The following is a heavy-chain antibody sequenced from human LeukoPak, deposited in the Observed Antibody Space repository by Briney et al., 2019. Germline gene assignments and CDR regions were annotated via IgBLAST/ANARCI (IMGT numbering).Heavy chain of an antibody. CDR2: ISGSGGST. Sequence: GGSLRLSCAASGFTFSSYAMSWVRQAPGKGLEWVSAISGSGGSTYYADSVKGRFTISRDNSKNTLYLQVNSLRAEDTAVYYCAKDNDNLGIFDYWGQGTLVTVSS. CDR1: GFTFSSYA. CDR3: AKDNDNLGIFDY. J-gene: IGHJ4*02. V-gene: IGHV3-23*01. D-gene: IGHD7-27*01.